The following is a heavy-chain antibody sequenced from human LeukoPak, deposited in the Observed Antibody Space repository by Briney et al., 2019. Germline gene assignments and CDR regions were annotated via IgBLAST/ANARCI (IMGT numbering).Heavy chain of an antibody. J-gene: IGHJ6*03. CDR2: ISGSGGST. CDR3: AKDGSYGSSGYYYYMDV. V-gene: IGHV3-23*01. Sequence: GGSLRLSCAASGFTFSSYAMSWVRQAPGKWLEWVSAISGSGGSTYYADSVKGRFTISRDNSKHTLYLQMNTLRAEATDVYYCAKDGSYGSSGYYYYMDVWRKGTTVTVSS. CDR1: GFTFSSYA. D-gene: IGHD3-22*01.